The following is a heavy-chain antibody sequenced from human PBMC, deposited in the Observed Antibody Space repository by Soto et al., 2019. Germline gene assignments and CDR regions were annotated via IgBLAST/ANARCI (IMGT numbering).Heavy chain of an antibody. CDR1: GYTFTSYD. D-gene: IGHD2-21*02. V-gene: IGHV1-8*01. J-gene: IGHJ6*03. CDR2: MNPNSGNT. Sequence: QVQLVQSGAEVKKPGASVKVSCKASGYTFTSYDINWVRQATGQGLEWMGWMNPNSGNTGYAQKFQGRVTMTRNTSIGTAYMELSSMRSEDTAVYYCARVWTVTANYYYYMDVWGNGTTVTVSS. CDR3: ARVWTVTANYYYYMDV.